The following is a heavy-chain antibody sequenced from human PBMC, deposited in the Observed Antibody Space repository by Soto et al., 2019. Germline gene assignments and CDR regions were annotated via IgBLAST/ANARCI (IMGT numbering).Heavy chain of an antibody. V-gene: IGHV3-30-3*01. Sequence: GGSLRLSCAASGFTFSSYAMHWVRQAPGKGLEWVAVISYDGSNKYYADSVKGRFTISRDNSKNTLYLQMNSLIVEDTAVYYCAREGATSYYFDCWGQGTLVTVSS. CDR2: ISYDGSNK. J-gene: IGHJ4*02. CDR1: GFTFSSYA. CDR3: AREGATSYYFDC. D-gene: IGHD2-2*01.